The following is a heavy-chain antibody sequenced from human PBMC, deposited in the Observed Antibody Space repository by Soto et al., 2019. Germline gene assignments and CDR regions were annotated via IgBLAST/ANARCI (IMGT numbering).Heavy chain of an antibody. CDR2: ISSSGDTI. J-gene: IGHJ4*02. CDR1: GFTFSDYY. D-gene: IGHD5-12*01. Sequence: GGSLRLSCAASGFTFSDYYMSWIRQAPGKGLEWISYISSSGDTIYYADSVKGRFTVSRDNAKNSLHLQMNSLRAEDTAVYYCATDIKGLRNGGYDYGDYWGQGTPVTVSS. V-gene: IGHV3-11*01. CDR3: ATDIKGLRNGGYDYGDY.